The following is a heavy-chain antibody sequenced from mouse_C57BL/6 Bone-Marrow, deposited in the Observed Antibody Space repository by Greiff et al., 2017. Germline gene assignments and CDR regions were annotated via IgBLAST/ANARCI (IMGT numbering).Heavy chain of an antibody. CDR1: GFTFTDYY. CDR2: IRNKANGYTT. Sequence: DVMLVESGGGLVQPGGSLSLSCAASGFTFTDYYMSWVRQPPGKALEWLGFIRNKANGYTTEYSASVKGRFTISRDNSQSILYLQMNALRAEDSATYYCARGPQSYFDVWGTGTTVTVSS. CDR3: ARGPQSYFDV. J-gene: IGHJ1*03. V-gene: IGHV7-3*01.